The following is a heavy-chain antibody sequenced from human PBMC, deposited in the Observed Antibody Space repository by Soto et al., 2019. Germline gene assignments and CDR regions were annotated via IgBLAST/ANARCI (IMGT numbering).Heavy chain of an antibody. D-gene: IGHD2-2*01. Sequence: PGESLKISCKGFGYSFTTYWISWVRQMPGKGLEWMGRIDPSDSYTNYSPSFQGHVTLSADNSISTAYLQWSSLKASDTAMYYCATPGRYCSSTSCYPFDYWGQGTLVTVSS. CDR3: ATPGRYCSSTSCYPFDY. CDR2: IDPSDSYT. CDR1: GYSFTTYW. J-gene: IGHJ4*02. V-gene: IGHV5-10-1*01.